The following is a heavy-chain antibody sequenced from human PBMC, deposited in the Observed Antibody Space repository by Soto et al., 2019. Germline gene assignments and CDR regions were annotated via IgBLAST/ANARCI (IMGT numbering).Heavy chain of an antibody. D-gene: IGHD3-16*02. J-gene: IGHJ4*02. Sequence: QLQLQESGPGLVKPSETLSLTCTVSGGSISSSSNYWGWIRQPPGKGLEYIGNIYYGGSTYYNPSLKSRVPMPVDTSKNQFSLKLTSVTAADTALYYCARRRYIAFDSWGQGPLVTVSS. CDR2: IYYGGST. V-gene: IGHV4-39*01. CDR3: ARRRYIAFDS. CDR1: GGSISSSSNY.